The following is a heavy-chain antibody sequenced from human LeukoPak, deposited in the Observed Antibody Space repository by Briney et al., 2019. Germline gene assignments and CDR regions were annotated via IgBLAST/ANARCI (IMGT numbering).Heavy chain of an antibody. V-gene: IGHV4-59*11. J-gene: IGHJ6*03. D-gene: IGHD3-3*01. CDR2: IYYSGST. CDR1: GGSISSHY. Sequence: SETLSLTCTVSGGSISSHYWSWIRQPPGKGLEWIGYIYYSGSTNYNPSLKSRVTISVDTSKNRFSLKLSSVTAADTAVYYCARLAKDFWSGYFPAYYYYYMDVWGKGTTVTVSS. CDR3: ARLAKDFWSGYFPAYYYYYMDV.